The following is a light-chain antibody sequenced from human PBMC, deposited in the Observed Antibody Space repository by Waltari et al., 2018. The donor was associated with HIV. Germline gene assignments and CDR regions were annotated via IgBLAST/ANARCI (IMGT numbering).Light chain of an antibody. CDR2: AAS. J-gene: IGKJ2*01. V-gene: IGKV1-12*01. CDR3: QQATSFPHT. Sequence: IQMTQSPSSVSVSVGGGVSINCRASQNIGRSLAWYQLRPGKAPKLLVYAASSLNDGVPALFHATGSKSNFTLDISNLQSEDFAVYVCQQATSFPHTFG. CDR1: QNIGRS.